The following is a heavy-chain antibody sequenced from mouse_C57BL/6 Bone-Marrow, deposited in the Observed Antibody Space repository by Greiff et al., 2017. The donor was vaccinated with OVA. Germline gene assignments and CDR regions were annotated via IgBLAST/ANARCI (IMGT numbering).Heavy chain of an antibody. CDR3: ARERAYYYGSSLDY. V-gene: IGHV5-4*01. J-gene: IGHJ2*01. CDR1: GFIFSSIA. D-gene: IGHD1-1*01. CDR2: ISDGGSYT. Sequence: EVKLMESGGGLVKLGGPLKPPGAPLGFIFSSIAMSGVRRTPEKRLGWVATISDGGSYTYYPDNVKGRFTISRDNAKNNLYLQMSHLKSEDTAMYYCARERAYYYGSSLDYWGQGTTLTVSS.